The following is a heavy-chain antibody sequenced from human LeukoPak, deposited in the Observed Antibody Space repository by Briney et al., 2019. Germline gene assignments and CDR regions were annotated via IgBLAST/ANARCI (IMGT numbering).Heavy chain of an antibody. V-gene: IGHV4-61*01. J-gene: IGHJ4*02. CDR3: ARGPGYCSGGGCYSGSYYFDY. CDR1: GGSVSSGSYY. CDR2: IYYSGST. D-gene: IGHD2-15*01. Sequence: SETLSLTCTVSGGSVSSGSYYWSWIRQPPGKGLEWIGYIYYSGSTNYNPSLKSRVTISVDTSKNQFSLKLSSVTAADTAVYYCARGPGYCSGGGCYSGSYYFDYWGQGTLVTVSS.